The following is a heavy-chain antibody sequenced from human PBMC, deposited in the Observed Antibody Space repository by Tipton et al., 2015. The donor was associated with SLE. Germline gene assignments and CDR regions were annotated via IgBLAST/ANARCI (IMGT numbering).Heavy chain of an antibody. CDR1: GGSISSSY. J-gene: IGHJ6*03. Sequence: TLSLTCTVSGGSISSSYWSWIRQPPGRGLEWIGYIYYSGSTNYNPSLKSRVTISVDTSKNQFSLKLSSVPAADTAVYYCARVPLYYYYYMDVWGKGTTVTVSS. CDR2: IYYSGST. V-gene: IGHV4-59*01. CDR3: ARVPLYYYYYMDV.